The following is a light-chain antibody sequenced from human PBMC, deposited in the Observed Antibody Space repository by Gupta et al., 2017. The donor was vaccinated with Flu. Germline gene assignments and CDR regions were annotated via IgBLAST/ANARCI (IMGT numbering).Light chain of an antibody. CDR2: AAS. CDR3: PQQNSSPVT. Sequence: PSSVSASIGDKVSITCRARQGIRNDLGWYQQKPGKAPKRLIYAASRVQSGVPSRFSGSGSGTEFTLTISSLQPEDFATYYCPQQNSSPVTFGQGTKVEIK. CDR1: QGIRND. J-gene: IGKJ1*01. V-gene: IGKV1-17*01.